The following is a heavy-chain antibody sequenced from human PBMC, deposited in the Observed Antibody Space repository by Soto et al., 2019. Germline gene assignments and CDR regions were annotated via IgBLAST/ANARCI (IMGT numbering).Heavy chain of an antibody. J-gene: IGHJ4*02. D-gene: IGHD3-10*01. CDR1: GFTFSSYA. CDR3: AKDLPLITMVRGVIGPGDY. CDR2: ISGSGGST. V-gene: IGHV3-23*01. Sequence: GGSLRLSCAASGFTFSSYAMSWVRQAPGKGLEWVSAISGSGGSTYYADSVKGRFTISRDNSKNTLYLQMNSLRAEDTAVYYCAKDLPLITMVRGVIGPGDYWGQGTLVTVSS.